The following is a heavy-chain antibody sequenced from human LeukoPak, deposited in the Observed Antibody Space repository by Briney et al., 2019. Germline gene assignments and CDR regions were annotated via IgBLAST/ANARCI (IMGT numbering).Heavy chain of an antibody. Sequence: ASVKVSCKTSGYTFTNYYIHWVRQAPGQGLEWMGIIHPSDDHTVQAQRFQGRVSMTSDTSTSTVFMDLSSLASEDTAVYFCAREVGATDYWGQGTLVTVSS. CDR1: GYTFTNYY. CDR2: IHPSDDHT. V-gene: IGHV1-46*01. D-gene: IGHD1-26*01. CDR3: AREVGATDY. J-gene: IGHJ4*02.